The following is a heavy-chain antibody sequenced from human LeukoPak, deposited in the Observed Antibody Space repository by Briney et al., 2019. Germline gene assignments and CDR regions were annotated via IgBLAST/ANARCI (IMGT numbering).Heavy chain of an antibody. V-gene: IGHV3-23*01. CDR2: IGNNGGGI. D-gene: IGHD7-27*01. CDR3: AIDPNWGTHS. CDR1: GFTFSTYT. J-gene: IGHJ4*02. Sequence: GGSLRLSCAASGFTFSTYTMYWVRHPPGKRLERVSIIGNNGGGIHYADSVKGRFTISRDNFKNALYLQMNSLRVEDTAVYYCAIDPNWGTHSWGQGVLVTVSS.